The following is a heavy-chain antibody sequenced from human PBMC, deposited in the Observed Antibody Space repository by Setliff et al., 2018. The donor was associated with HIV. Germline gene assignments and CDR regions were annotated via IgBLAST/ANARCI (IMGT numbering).Heavy chain of an antibody. J-gene: IGHJ4*02. V-gene: IGHV3-7*01. CDR1: GFTFSSRW. D-gene: IGHD5-12*01. Sequence: PGGSLRLSCAASGFTFSSRWMTWVRQAPGEGLEWVANIKQDGSENYFVDSVKGRFTISRDNTRSSLFLHMDSPTAEDTAVYYCAREALSRDGYSYFDYWGQGTLVTVSS. CDR3: AREALSRDGYSYFDY. CDR2: IKQDGSEN.